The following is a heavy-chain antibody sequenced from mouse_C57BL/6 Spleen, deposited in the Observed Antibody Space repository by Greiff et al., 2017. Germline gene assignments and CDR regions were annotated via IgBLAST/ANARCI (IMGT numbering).Heavy chain of an antibody. CDR3: TRSWVGTSYYFDY. CDR1: GYTFTDYE. D-gene: IGHD4-1*01. Sequence: VQLQQSGAELVRPGASVTLSCKASGYTFTDYEMHWVKQTPVHGLEWIGAIDPETGGTAYNQKFKGKAILTADKSSSPAYMELRSLTSEDSAVYYCTRSWVGTSYYFDYWGQGTTLTVSS. CDR2: IDPETGGT. V-gene: IGHV1-15*01. J-gene: IGHJ2*01.